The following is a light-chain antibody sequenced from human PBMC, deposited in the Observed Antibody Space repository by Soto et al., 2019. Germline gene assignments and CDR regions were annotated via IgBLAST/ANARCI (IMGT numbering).Light chain of an antibody. CDR3: CSYAGRSTPYV. CDR1: SNEVGSYYP. V-gene: IGLV2-23*01. CDR2: EDI. Sequence: QSVLTQPASVSGSRGQSITISCSGISNEVGSYYPVSWYQHHPDKAPELMIYEDIKRPSGISNRFSGSKSGNTASLTISGLQAEDDADYFCCSYAGRSTPYVFGTGPKVTVL. J-gene: IGLJ1*01.